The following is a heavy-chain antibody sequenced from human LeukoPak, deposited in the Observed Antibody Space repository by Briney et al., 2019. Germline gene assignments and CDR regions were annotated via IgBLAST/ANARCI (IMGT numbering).Heavy chain of an antibody. CDR2: INGNGVGT. J-gene: IGHJ4*02. D-gene: IGHD3-16*01. V-gene: IGHV3-23*01. Sequence: GGSLRLSCAASGFTFSNYAMSWVRQTPGKGLEWVSAINGNGVGTFYAGSVEGRFTISRDNSKNTLYLQMSSPRAEDTAVYYCAKHPLAGGNFHYWGQGTLVTVSS. CDR1: GFTFSNYA. CDR3: AKHPLAGGNFHY.